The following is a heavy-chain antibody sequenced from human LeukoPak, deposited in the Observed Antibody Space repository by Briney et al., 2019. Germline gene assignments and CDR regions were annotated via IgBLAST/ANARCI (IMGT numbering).Heavy chain of an antibody. CDR1: GGSFSGYY. D-gene: IGHD2-15*01. CDR2: INHSGST. J-gene: IGHJ4*02. CDR3: ARGLRTVYCSGGSCYPFDD. Sequence: SETLSLTCAVYGGSFSGYYWSWIRQPPGKGLEWIGEINHSGSTNYNPSLKSRVTISVDTSKNQFSLKLSSVTAADTAVYYCARGLRTVYCSGGSCYPFDDWGQGTLVTVSS. V-gene: IGHV4-34*01.